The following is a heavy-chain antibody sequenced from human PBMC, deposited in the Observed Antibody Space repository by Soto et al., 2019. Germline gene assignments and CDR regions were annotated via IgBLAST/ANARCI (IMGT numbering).Heavy chain of an antibody. CDR1: GYTFTSYD. V-gene: IGHV1-8*01. D-gene: IGHD6-6*01. J-gene: IGHJ6*02. CDR2: MNPNSGNT. Sequence: ASVKVSCKASGYTFTSYDINWVRQATGQGLEWMGWMNPNSGNTGYAQKFQGRVTMTRNTPISTAYMELSSLRSEDTAVYYCARGVEYSSSLGSYYYYGMDVWGQGTTVTVSS. CDR3: ARGVEYSSSLGSYYYYGMDV.